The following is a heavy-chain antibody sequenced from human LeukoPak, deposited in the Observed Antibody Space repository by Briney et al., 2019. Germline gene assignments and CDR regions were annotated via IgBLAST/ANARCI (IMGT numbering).Heavy chain of an antibody. V-gene: IGHV1-2*02. D-gene: IGHD6-19*01. Sequence: GASVKVSCKASGDTFSNYAISWVRQAPGQGLEWMGWINPNSGDTDYAQKFQGRVTMTRDTSISTAYMELSRLRSDDTAVYYCAKRYSSGWSFAFDIWGQGTMVTVSS. CDR1: GDTFSNYA. J-gene: IGHJ3*02. CDR3: AKRYSSGWSFAFDI. CDR2: INPNSGDT.